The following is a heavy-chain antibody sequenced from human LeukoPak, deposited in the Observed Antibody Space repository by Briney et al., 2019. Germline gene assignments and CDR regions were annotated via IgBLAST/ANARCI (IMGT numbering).Heavy chain of an antibody. J-gene: IGHJ5*02. Sequence: SETLSLTCTVSGGSISSGGYFWSWIRQHPGEGLEWIAYIYDSGRINYNPSLESRVTISLDTSKNQFSLKLSSVTAADTAVYYCARAFRSNPYNWFDPWGQGTLVTVSS. CDR3: ARAFRSNPYNWFDP. CDR1: GGSISSGGYF. CDR2: IYDSGRI. V-gene: IGHV4-31*03.